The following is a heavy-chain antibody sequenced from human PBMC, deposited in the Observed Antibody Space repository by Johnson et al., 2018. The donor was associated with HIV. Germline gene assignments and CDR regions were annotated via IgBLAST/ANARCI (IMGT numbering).Heavy chain of an antibody. CDR2: IRFDGSNK. CDR3: ASRGDCGGDCYSAFDI. J-gene: IGHJ3*02. CDR1: GFTFTSYG. Sequence: QVQLVESGGGVVQPGGSLRLSCAASGFTFTSYGMHWVRQAPGKGLEWVAFIRFDGSNKYSADSVKGRFTISRDNSKNTLYLQMNSLSAEDTAVYYCASRGDCGGDCYSAFDIWGQGTMVTVSS. D-gene: IGHD2-21*02. V-gene: IGHV3-30*02.